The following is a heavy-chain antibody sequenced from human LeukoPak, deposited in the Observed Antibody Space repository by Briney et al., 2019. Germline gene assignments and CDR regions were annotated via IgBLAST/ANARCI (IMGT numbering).Heavy chain of an antibody. CDR3: ARCGYRFGLCDC. D-gene: IGHD5-12*01. V-gene: IGHV4-59*12. CDR2: IHDSGSA. Sequence: SETLSLTCTVSGGSISDFYWGWIRQAPGKGLEWIGHIHDSGSAEYNLALKSRVTISLDTSKKQFSLKVKSVTAADTAVYFCARCGYRFGLCDCWGQGTLVTVSS. J-gene: IGHJ4*02. CDR1: GGSISDFY.